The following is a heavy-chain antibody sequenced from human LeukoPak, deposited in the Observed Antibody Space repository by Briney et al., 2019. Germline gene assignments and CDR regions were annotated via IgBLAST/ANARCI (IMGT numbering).Heavy chain of an antibody. CDR1: GYTFTSYA. V-gene: IGHV1-3*01. D-gene: IGHD3-3*01. J-gene: IGHJ4*02. CDR3: ARGVADYLDY. Sequence: ASVKVSCKASGYTFTSYAIHWVCQGPGQRLEWMGWINAGNGNTKYSQKFQGRVTITRDTSASTAYMELSSLRSEDTAVYYCARGVADYLDYWGQGTLVTVSS. CDR2: INAGNGNT.